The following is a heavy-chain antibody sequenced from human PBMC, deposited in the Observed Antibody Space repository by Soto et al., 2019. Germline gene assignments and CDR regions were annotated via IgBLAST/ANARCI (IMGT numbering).Heavy chain of an antibody. CDR2: IHYTGST. Sequence: QVQLQESGPGLVKPSKTLSLTCTVSGGSISSGRYYWSWIRQHPGKGLEWIGYIHYTGSTYYTPPLKSRLTISIDTSKNQFSLKLTSVTAADTAVYYCARAPTALTSYFFDYWGQGTLVTVSS. J-gene: IGHJ4*02. CDR1: GGSISSGRYY. CDR3: ARAPTALTSYFFDY. D-gene: IGHD3-9*01. V-gene: IGHV4-31*03.